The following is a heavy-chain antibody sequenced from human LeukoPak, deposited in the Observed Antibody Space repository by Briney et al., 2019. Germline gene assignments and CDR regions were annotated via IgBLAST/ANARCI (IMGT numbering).Heavy chain of an antibody. D-gene: IGHD2-8*01. CDR3: ARQGCTNGVCYVADY. Sequence: SETLSLTCTVSGGSISSSSYYWGWIRQPPGKGLEWIGSIYYSGSTYYNPSLKSRVTISVDTSKNQFSLKLSSVTAADTAVYYCARQGCTNGVCYVADYWGQGTLVTVSS. J-gene: IGHJ4*02. V-gene: IGHV4-39*01. CDR2: IYYSGST. CDR1: GGSISSSSYY.